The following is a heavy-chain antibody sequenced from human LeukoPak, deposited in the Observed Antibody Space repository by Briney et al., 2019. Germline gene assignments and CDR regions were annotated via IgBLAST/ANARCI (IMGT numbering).Heavy chain of an antibody. CDR2: IYYSGST. Sequence: KSSQTLSLTCTVSGGSISSGDYYWSWIRQPPGKGLGWIGYIYYSGSTYYNPSLKSRVTISVDTSKNQFSLKLSSVTAADTAVYYCARECSSGWYDQDWFDPWGQGTLVTVSS. D-gene: IGHD6-19*01. CDR3: ARECSSGWYDQDWFDP. V-gene: IGHV4-30-4*01. J-gene: IGHJ5*02. CDR1: GGSISSGDYY.